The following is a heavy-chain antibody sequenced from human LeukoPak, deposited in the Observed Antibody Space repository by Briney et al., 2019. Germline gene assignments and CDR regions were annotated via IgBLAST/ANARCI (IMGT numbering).Heavy chain of an antibody. J-gene: IGHJ6*02. D-gene: IGHD5/OR15-5a*01. CDR3: ARRRAATTIYHYSMDF. Sequence: GESLKISCKASGYTFSTYWIAWVRQMPGKGLEWIGIIYPSDSETRYSPSFQGQVTISVDKSITTAYLQCRSLKASDTATYYCARRRAATTIYHYSMDFWGHGTTVIVSS. CDR1: GYTFSTYW. V-gene: IGHV5-51*01. CDR2: IYPSDSET.